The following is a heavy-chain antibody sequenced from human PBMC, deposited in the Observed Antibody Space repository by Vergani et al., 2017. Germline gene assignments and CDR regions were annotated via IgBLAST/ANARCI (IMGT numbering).Heavy chain of an antibody. J-gene: IGHJ2*01. CDR2: ISGSGGST. CDR3: AKDEILVIGIEYDYDSSGYSYFDL. V-gene: IGHV3-23*01. Sequence: EVQLLESGGGLVQPGGSLRLSCAASGFTFSSYAMSWVRQAPGKGLEWVSAISGSGGSTYYADSVKGRFTISRDNSKNTLYLQMNSLRSEDTAVYYCAKDEILVIGIEYDYDSSGYSYFDLWGRGTLVTVSS. D-gene: IGHD3-22*01. CDR1: GFTFSSYA.